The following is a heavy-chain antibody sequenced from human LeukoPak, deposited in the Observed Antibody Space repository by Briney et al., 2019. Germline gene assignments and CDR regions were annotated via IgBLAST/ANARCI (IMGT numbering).Heavy chain of an antibody. CDR2: IYYSGST. D-gene: IGHD3-10*01. Sequence: TSETLSLTCTVSGGSISSYYWSWIRQPPGKGLEWIGYIYYSGSTNYNPSLKSRVTISVDTSKNQFSLKLSSVTAADTAVYYCARDYYAAFDIWGQGTMVTVSS. J-gene: IGHJ3*02. CDR3: ARDYYAAFDI. CDR1: GGSISSYY. V-gene: IGHV4-59*01.